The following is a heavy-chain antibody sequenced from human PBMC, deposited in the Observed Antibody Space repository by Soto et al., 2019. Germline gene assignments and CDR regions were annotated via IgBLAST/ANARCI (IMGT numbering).Heavy chain of an antibody. CDR2: INAGNGNT. CDR1: GYTFTSYA. J-gene: IGHJ5*02. Sequence: ASGKVSCKASGYTFTSYAMHWVRQAPGQRLEWMGWINAGNGNTKYSQKFQGRVTITRDTSASTAYMELSSLRSEDTAVYYCARNIRYCSSTSCYYGWFDPWGQGTLVTVSS. D-gene: IGHD2-2*01. CDR3: ARNIRYCSSTSCYYGWFDP. V-gene: IGHV1-3*01.